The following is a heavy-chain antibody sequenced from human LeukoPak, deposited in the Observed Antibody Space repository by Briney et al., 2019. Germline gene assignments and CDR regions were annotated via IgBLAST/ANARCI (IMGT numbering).Heavy chain of an antibody. Sequence: GGSLRLSCAASGFTFSSYGMHWVRQAPGKGLEWVAVISYDGSNKYYADSVKGRFTISRDNSKNTLYLQMNSLRAEDTAVYYCAKAETYTAISPFDYWGQETLVTVSS. CDR1: GFTFSSYG. CDR2: ISYDGSNK. D-gene: IGHD5-18*01. J-gene: IGHJ4*02. V-gene: IGHV3-30*18. CDR3: AKAETYTAISPFDY.